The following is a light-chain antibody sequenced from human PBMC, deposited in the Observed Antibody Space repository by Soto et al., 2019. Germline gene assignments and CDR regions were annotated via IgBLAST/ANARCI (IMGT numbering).Light chain of an antibody. J-gene: IGKJ5*01. V-gene: IGKV3-15*01. CDR3: QQDNNCPLS. Sequence: RAGQGVTTNFAWYQQKSGQSPRLLIDDVSIRATGVPARFSATGSETDFTLTAGGLQSGDSAVYFCQQDNNCPLSFGQGTRLEIK. CDR2: DVS. CDR1: QGVTTN.